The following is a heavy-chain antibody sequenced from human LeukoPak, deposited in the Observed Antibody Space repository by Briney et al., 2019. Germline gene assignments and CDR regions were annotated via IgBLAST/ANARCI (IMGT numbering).Heavy chain of an antibody. CDR3: TTKVTRGNSGDDYDD. CDR2: ISSDGNDK. Sequence: GGSLRLSCAVSGVTFRSYGMHWVRQAPGKGLEWVALISSDGNDKLYGDSVRGRFTISRDDSKSTLYLQMNSLRAEGTGVYYCTTKVTRGNSGDDYDDWGQGTLVTVSS. D-gene: IGHD5-12*01. J-gene: IGHJ4*02. V-gene: IGHV3-30*03. CDR1: GVTFRSYG.